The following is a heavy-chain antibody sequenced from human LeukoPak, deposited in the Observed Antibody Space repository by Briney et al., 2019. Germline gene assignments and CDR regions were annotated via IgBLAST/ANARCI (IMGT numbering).Heavy chain of an antibody. V-gene: IGHV4-59*01. J-gene: IGHJ5*02. Sequence: PSETLSLTCTVSVGSISSYFWSWIRQPPGKGLEWIGYIYYSGSTDYNPPLKGRVTISVDTSKNQFPLKLNSVTAADTAIYYCARNAGDLWGQGTLVTVSS. CDR3: ARNAGDL. CDR2: IYYSGST. CDR1: VGSISSYF.